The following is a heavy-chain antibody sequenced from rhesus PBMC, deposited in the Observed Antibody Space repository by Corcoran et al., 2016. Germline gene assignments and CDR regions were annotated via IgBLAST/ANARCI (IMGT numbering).Heavy chain of an antibody. CDR2: IGGSGGST. V-gene: IGHV4-127*01. CDR3: ARGRSGTVTAIDY. D-gene: IGHD4-23*01. J-gene: IGHJ4*01. Sequence: QVQLQESGPGLVKPSETLSLTCAVSGFSISRGYVWSWVRPPPRKGLEWIGYIGGSGGSTNYNPSLKSRVTISKDTSKNQFSLKMSCATAADTAIYYCARGRSGTVTAIDYWGQGVLVTVSS. CDR1: GFSISRGYV.